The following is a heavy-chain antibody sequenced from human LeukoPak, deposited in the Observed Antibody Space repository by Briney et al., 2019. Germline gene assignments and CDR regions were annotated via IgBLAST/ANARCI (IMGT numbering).Heavy chain of an antibody. CDR1: GFTFSSYA. V-gene: IGHV3-23*01. J-gene: IGHJ4*02. D-gene: IGHD6-19*01. CDR3: AKDGPPIAVAGNYFDY. Sequence: GGSLRLSCAASGFTFSSYAMSWVRQAPGKGLKWVSTINDNGDGTYYADSVKGRFTISRDNSYNTVSLQMNSLRDEDTGVYYCAKDGPPIAVAGNYFDYWGQGTLVTVSS. CDR2: INDNGDGT.